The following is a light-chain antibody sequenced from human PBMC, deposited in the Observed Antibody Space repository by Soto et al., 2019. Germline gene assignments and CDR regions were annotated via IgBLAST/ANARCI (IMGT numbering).Light chain of an antibody. J-gene: IGKJ5*01. CDR1: QSFRGL. V-gene: IGKV3-11*01. CDR2: DAY. CDR3: QQRHMWPLT. Sequence: EVVLTQSPVTLSLSPGERATLSCRASQSFRGLLAWYQQKPGQAPRLLIYDAYNRATGIPPRFSGSGSGTDFTLTISSLEPEDSAVYYCQQRHMWPLTFGQGTRLESK.